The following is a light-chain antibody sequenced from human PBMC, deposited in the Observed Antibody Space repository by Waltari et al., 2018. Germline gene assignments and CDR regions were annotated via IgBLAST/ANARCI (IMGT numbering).Light chain of an antibody. J-gene: IGLJ3*02. CDR3: QSYDSSLSGPRV. V-gene: IGLV1-40*01. CDR2: GNS. Sequence: QSVLTQPPSVSGAPGQRVTISCPGSSSNIGAGYDVHWSQQLPGTAPKLLIYGNSNRPSGVPDRFSGSKSGTSASLAITGLQAEDEADYYCQSYDSSLSGPRVFGGGTKLTVL. CDR1: SSNIGAGYD.